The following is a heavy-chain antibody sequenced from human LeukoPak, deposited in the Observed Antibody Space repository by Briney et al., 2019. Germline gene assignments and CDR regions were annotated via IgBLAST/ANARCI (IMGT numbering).Heavy chain of an antibody. J-gene: IGHJ4*02. CDR1: GGPFSGYY. CDR3: GGEGGSIPPAGNPPFDY. Sequence: SETLSLICAVYGGPFSGYYWSWIRQPPGKGLEWMGEINHSGSTNYNPSLKTRVTISVDASKNQFSLKQLSVTAADAAVYYCGGEGGSIPPAGNPPFDYWGQGTLVTVSS. V-gene: IGHV4-34*01. D-gene: IGHD6-13*01. CDR2: INHSGST.